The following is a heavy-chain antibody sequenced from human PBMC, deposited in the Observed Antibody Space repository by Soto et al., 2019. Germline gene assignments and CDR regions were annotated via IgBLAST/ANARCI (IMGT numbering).Heavy chain of an antibody. J-gene: IGHJ6*02. Sequence: QVQLVQSGAEVKQPGASVKVSCKASGYTYTSFGISWVRQAPGQGLEWMGWISAYNGNTNYAQKFQGRVTMATDTSTSTAYMELGSPRSDDTAVYYCARDRIPGIAVAGTRYYYYGMDVWGQGTTVTVSS. D-gene: IGHD6-19*01. CDR2: ISAYNGNT. CDR1: GYTYTSFG. CDR3: ARDRIPGIAVAGTRYYYYGMDV. V-gene: IGHV1-18*01.